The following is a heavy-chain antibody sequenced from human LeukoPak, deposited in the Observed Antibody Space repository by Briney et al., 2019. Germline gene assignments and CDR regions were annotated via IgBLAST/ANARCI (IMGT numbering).Heavy chain of an antibody. D-gene: IGHD6-13*01. V-gene: IGHV1-24*01. Sequence: ASVKVSCKVSGYTLTELSMHWVRQAPGKGLEWMGGFDPEDGETIYAQKFQGRVTMTEDTSTDTAYMELSSLRSEDTAVYYCATDRWGSSSWTDFDYWGQGTLVTVSS. J-gene: IGHJ4*02. CDR2: FDPEDGET. CDR1: GYTLTELS. CDR3: ATDRWGSSSWTDFDY.